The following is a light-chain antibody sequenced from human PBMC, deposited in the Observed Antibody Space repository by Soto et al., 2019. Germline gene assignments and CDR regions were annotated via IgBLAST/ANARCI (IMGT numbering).Light chain of an antibody. CDR1: HFISNY. J-gene: IGKJ4*01. V-gene: IGKV1-39*01. CDR2: GAS. Sequence: DLQLTQSPSSLSASVGDTITITCRATHFISNYLNWYQQKPGKAPKLLIFGASSLQSGVPSRFNGSGSGTVFTLTISSLQAEDFATYCCQQCYSSHEGLTFGGGTKVEIK. CDR3: QQCYSSHEGLT.